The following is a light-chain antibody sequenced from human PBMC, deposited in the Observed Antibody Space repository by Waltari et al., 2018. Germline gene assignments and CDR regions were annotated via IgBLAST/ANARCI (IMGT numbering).Light chain of an antibody. CDR1: QSVSSSY. V-gene: IGKV3-20*01. CDR3: QYYGNSPPLT. CDR2: GAS. J-gene: IGKJ4*01. Sequence: EIVLTQSPGTLSLSPGERATLSCRASQSVSSSYLAWYQQKPGQAPRLLISGASSRATGIPDRFSGRGSGTDFTLTISRLEPEDFAVYYCQYYGNSPPLTFGGGTKVEIK.